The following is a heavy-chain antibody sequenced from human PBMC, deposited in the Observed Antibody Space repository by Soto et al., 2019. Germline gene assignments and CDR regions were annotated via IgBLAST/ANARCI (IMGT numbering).Heavy chain of an antibody. CDR2: IIPIFGTA. CDR1: GGTFSSYA. Sequence: GASVKVSCKASGGTFSSYAISWVRQAPGQGLEWIGGIIPIFGTANYAQKFQGRVTITADESTSTAYMELSSLRSEDTAVYYCARATHGSGSYYSYFDYWGQGTLVTVSS. J-gene: IGHJ4*02. CDR3: ARATHGSGSYYSYFDY. V-gene: IGHV1-69*13. D-gene: IGHD3-10*01.